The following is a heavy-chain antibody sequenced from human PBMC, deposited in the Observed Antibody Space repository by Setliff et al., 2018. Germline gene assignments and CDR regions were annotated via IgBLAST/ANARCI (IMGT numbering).Heavy chain of an antibody. CDR1: GFTFTSSA. CDR3: AADTSYDSSGSSYYYYMDV. J-gene: IGHJ6*03. D-gene: IGHD3-22*01. CDR2: IVVGSGNT. V-gene: IGHV1-58*02. Sequence: SVKVSCKASGFTFTSSAMQWVRQARGQRLEWIGWIVVGSGNTNYAQKFQERVTITTDMSTSTAYMEVGSLRSEDTAVLYCAADTSYDSSGSSYYYYMDVWGKGTTVTVSS.